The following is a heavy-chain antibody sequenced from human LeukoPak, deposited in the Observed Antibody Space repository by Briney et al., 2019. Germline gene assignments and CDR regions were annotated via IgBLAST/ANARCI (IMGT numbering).Heavy chain of an antibody. CDR3: ARHYYSSGWYFDC. D-gene: IGHD6-19*01. Sequence: PSETLSLTCTVSGGSISSSSYYWGWIRQPPGKGLEWIGSIYYSGSTYYNPSLKSRVTISVDTSKNQFSLKLSSVTAADTAVYYCARHYYSSGWYFDCWGQGTLVTVSS. V-gene: IGHV4-39*01. J-gene: IGHJ4*02. CDR1: GGSISSSSYY. CDR2: IYYSGST.